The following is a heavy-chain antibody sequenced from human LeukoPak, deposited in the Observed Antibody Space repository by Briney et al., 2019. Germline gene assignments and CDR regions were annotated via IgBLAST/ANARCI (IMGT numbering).Heavy chain of an antibody. CDR2: INHSGST. Sequence: SETLSLTCAVYGGSFSGYYWSWIRQPPGKGLEWIGEINHSGSTNYNPSHKSRVTISVDTSKNQFSLKLSSVTAADTAVYYCARGMAYWGQGTLVTVSS. CDR1: GGSFSGYY. J-gene: IGHJ4*02. D-gene: IGHD3-10*01. V-gene: IGHV4-34*01. CDR3: ARGMAY.